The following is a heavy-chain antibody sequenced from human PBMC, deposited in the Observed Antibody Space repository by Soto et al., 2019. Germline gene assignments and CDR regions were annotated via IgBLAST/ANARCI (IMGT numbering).Heavy chain of an antibody. V-gene: IGHV1-18*01. CDR3: ARRIESVTAKHFSYYKAMVV. D-gene: IGHD2-8*01. J-gene: IGHJ6*02. Sequence: QGQLVQSGAEVKKPGASVKLSCKASGFTFSNYGLNWVRQAPGQGLEWLGWVSANNGHTYYAQNLQGRVSMTTDTSTSTAYSELRGLTFDHSAVYYCARRIESVTAKHFSYYKAMVVWGQGTSVTFSS. CDR1: GFTFSNYG. CDR2: VSANNGHT.